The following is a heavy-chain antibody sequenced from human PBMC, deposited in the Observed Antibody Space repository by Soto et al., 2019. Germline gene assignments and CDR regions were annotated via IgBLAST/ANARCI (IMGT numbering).Heavy chain of an antibody. J-gene: IGHJ6*02. CDR3: SKDRTGFRVLDSGTYHYSYYGMDV. CDR1: GFTFSGYG. Sequence: QVQLVESGGGVVQPGGSLRLSCAASGFTFSGYGMHWVRQAPGKGLEWVASISYDAGDEKYGASVKGRFAVSRDNSKKTIYLQVNSLRVDDAAAYFCSKDRTGFRVLDSGTYHYSYYGMDVWGQGTTVTVSS. V-gene: IGHV3-30*18. D-gene: IGHD3-10*01. CDR2: ISYDAGDE.